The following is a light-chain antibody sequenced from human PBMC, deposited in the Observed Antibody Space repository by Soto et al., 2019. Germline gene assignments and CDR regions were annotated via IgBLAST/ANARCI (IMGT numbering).Light chain of an antibody. CDR3: SSYAGSNNFV. Sequence: QSALTQPPSASGSPGQSVTISCTGTSSDVGGYNYVSWYQQHPGKAPKLMIYEDSKRPSGVPDRFSVSKSGNTASLTVSGLQAEDEADYYCSSYAGSNNFVCRVGTKLTVL. J-gene: IGLJ2*01. CDR2: EDS. CDR1: SSDVGGYNY. V-gene: IGLV2-8*01.